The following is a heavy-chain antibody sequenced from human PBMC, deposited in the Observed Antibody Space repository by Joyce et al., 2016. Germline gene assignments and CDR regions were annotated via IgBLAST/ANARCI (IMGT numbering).Heavy chain of an antibody. J-gene: IGHJ6*02. CDR2: ISYSGTA. V-gene: IGHV4-59*01. Sequence: QVQLQESGPGLVKPSETLSLTCSVSGGSISTYYWSWIWQPPGKGLEWIGYISYSGTADYNPSLRSRVSISIDTSINQFSLRLTSVTAADTAVYFCVRDLISGSSYNYDYYGMDVWGQGTTVTVSS. CDR3: VRDLISGSSYNYDYYGMDV. D-gene: IGHD3-10*01. CDR1: GGSISTYY.